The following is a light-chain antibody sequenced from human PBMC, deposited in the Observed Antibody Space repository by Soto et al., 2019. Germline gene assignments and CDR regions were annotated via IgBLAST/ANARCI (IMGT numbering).Light chain of an antibody. Sequence: QLVLTQPPSASGTPGQRVTISCSGSSSNIGSNTVNWYQQLPGTAPKLLIYSNNQRPSGVPDRFSGSKSGTSASLAISRLQSEDEADYYCAAWDDSLNGFYVFGTGTKLTVL. V-gene: IGLV1-44*01. CDR1: SSNIGSNT. CDR3: AAWDDSLNGFYV. CDR2: SNN. J-gene: IGLJ1*01.